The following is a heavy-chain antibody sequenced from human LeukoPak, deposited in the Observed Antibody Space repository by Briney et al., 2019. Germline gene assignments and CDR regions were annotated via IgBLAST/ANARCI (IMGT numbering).Heavy chain of an antibody. J-gene: IGHJ4*02. D-gene: IGHD3-3*01. CDR3: AKNPRITIFGVATFDY. CDR2: ISGSGGST. Sequence: GGSLRLSCAASGFTFSRYDMSWGRQARGKGVEWVSAISGSGGSTYYADSVKGGFTISRENSKNTLYLKMNSLRAEDTAVYYCAKNPRITIFGVATFDYWGQGTLVTVSS. CDR1: GFTFSRYD. V-gene: IGHV3-23*01.